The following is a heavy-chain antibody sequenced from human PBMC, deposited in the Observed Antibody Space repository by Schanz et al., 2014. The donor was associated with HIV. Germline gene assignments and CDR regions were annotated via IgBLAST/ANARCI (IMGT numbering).Heavy chain of an antibody. CDR3: ARDVAGCSGTSCYSDAFDI. CDR2: ISSSSSTI. J-gene: IGHJ3*02. D-gene: IGHD2-2*01. V-gene: IGHV3-48*01. CDR1: GFTFSSHA. Sequence: EVQLLESGGDLVQPGGSLRLSCAASGFTFSSHAMTWVRQAPGKGLEWVSYISSSSSTIYYADSVKGRFTISRDNAKNSLYLQMNSLRAEDTAVYFCARDVAGCSGTSCYSDAFDIWGQGTLVTVSS.